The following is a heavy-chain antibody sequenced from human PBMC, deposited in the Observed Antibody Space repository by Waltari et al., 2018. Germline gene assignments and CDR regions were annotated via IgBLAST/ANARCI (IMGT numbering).Heavy chain of an antibody. CDR3: ARYRFGVVNLFDP. J-gene: IGHJ5*02. CDR1: GYTFTGYY. CDR2: SNPNSCGR. D-gene: IGHD3-3*01. Sequence: QVQLVQSGAEVKKPGASVKVSCKASGYTFTGYYMHWVRQAPGQGLEWMGRSNPNSCGRNYAQEFQGRVTMTRDTSISTAYMELSRLRSDDTAVYYCARYRFGVVNLFDPWGQGTLVTVSS. V-gene: IGHV1-2*06.